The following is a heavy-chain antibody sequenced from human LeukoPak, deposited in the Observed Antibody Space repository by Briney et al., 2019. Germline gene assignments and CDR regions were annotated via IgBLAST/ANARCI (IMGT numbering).Heavy chain of an antibody. V-gene: IGHV3-23*01. CDR1: GFTFSSYA. Sequence: GGSLRLSCAASGFTFSSYAMSWVRQAPGKGLEWVSAISGSGGSTYYADSVKGRFTISGDNSKNTLYLQMNSLRAEDTAVYYCANLYSSGWNYFDYWGQGTLVTVSS. CDR3: ANLYSSGWNYFDY. J-gene: IGHJ4*02. D-gene: IGHD6-19*01. CDR2: ISGSGGST.